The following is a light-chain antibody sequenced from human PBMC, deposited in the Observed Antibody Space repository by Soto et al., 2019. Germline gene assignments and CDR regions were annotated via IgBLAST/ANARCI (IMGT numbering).Light chain of an antibody. J-gene: IGKJ2*01. V-gene: IGKV1-39*01. Sequence: EIQLTQSPSSLSASVGERVTITCRASQSISSYLNWYQQKPGKAPKLLIYAASSLQSGVPSRFSGSGSGTDSTLTISSLQPEDFATYYCQHSYSTPYTFGQGTKLEIK. CDR2: AAS. CDR1: QSISSY. CDR3: QHSYSTPYT.